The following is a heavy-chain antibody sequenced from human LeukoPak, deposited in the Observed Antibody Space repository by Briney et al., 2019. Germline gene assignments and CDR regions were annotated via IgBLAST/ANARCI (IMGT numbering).Heavy chain of an antibody. D-gene: IGHD4-17*01. CDR3: GREGIRGPMDV. V-gene: IGHV6-1*01. CDR1: GDSVSSNSAA. J-gene: IGHJ6*03. CDR2: TYYRSKWHN. Sequence: PSQTLSLTCAISGDSVSSNSAAWNWIRQSPSTGLEWLGRTYYRSKWHNDYALPVNSRISINPDTSKNQFSLQLTSVTAADTAVYYCGREGIRGPMDVWGKGTTVTVSS.